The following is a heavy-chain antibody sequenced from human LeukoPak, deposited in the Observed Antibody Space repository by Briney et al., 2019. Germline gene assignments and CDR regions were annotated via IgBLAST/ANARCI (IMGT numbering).Heavy chain of an antibody. CDR2: ISSSSSTI. CDR1: GFTFSSYS. Sequence: GGSLRLSCAASGFTFSSYSMNWVRQAPGKGLEWVSYISSSSSTIYYADSVKGRFTISRDNAKNSLYLQMNSLRAEDTAVYYCARDSLNFDYWGQGTLVTASS. CDR3: ARDSLNFDY. V-gene: IGHV3-48*01. J-gene: IGHJ4*02.